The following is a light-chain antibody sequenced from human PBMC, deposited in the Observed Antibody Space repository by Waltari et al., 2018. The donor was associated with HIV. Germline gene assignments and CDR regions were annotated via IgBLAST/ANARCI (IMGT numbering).Light chain of an antibody. Sequence: QSALTQPASVSGSPGQSITISCTGTSSDIGGFNYVSWYQQHPDKAPKLIIFDVDIRPSGISNRFSGSKSCNTASLTISGLQAEDEADYYCSSYASSFTLLFGGGTKLTVL. CDR1: SSDIGGFNY. CDR3: SSYASSFTLL. J-gene: IGLJ3*02. CDR2: DVD. V-gene: IGLV2-14*03.